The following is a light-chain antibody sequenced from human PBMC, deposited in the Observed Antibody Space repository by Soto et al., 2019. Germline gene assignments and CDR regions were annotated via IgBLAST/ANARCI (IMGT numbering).Light chain of an antibody. CDR3: SSYAGTNNRYV. CDR1: GSDIGGYNF. CDR2: EVN. V-gene: IGLV2-8*01. J-gene: IGLJ1*01. Sequence: QSALTQPPSASGSPGQSVTISCTGTGSDIGGYNFVSWYQQHPGKVPKLIIYEVNKRPSGVPDRFSGSKSGNTASLTVSGLQADDAADYYCSSYAGTNNRYVFGTGTKLTVL.